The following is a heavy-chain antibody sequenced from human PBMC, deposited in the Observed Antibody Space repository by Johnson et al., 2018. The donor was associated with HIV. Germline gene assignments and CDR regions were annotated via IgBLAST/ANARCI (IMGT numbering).Heavy chain of an antibody. Sequence: QVHLVESGGGLIQPGGSLRLSCAASGFTVSSNYMSWIRQAPGKGLEWVSYISSSGRTIYYADSVKGRFTISRDNAKNTLYLQMNSLRAEDTAVYYCAKQHEQLVEPDAFDIWGQGTMVTVSS. CDR2: ISSSGRTI. CDR1: GFTVSSNY. V-gene: IGHV3-11*04. D-gene: IGHD6-6*01. J-gene: IGHJ3*02. CDR3: AKQHEQLVEPDAFDI.